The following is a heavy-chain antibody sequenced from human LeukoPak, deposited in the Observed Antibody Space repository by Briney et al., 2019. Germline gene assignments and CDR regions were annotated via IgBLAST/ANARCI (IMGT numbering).Heavy chain of an antibody. CDR2: IYSVDST. Sequence: GGSLRLSCAASGFIVSSKYMSWVRQAPGKGLEWVSFIYSVDSTYYADPVKGRFTISRDNSKNTLYLQMNSLRAEDTAVYYCARSIMWHGGNIWGQGTMVTVSS. V-gene: IGHV3-53*01. CDR1: GFIVSSKY. D-gene: IGHD1-1*01. CDR3: ARSIMWHGGNI. J-gene: IGHJ3*02.